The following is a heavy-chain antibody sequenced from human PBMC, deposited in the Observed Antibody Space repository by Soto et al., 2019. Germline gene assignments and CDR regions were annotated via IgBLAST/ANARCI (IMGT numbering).Heavy chain of an antibody. D-gene: IGHD3-10*01. CDR2: ISGSGGST. CDR1: GFTFSSYA. V-gene: IGHV3-23*01. Sequence: EVQLLESGGGLVQPGGSLRLSCAASGFTFSSYAMSWVRQAPGKGLEWVSAISGSGGSTYYADSVKGRFTISRDNCKNTLYLQMNSLRAEDTAVYYCAKQITGWFWEKSFWLRGWFDPWGRGTLVTVSS. CDR3: AKQITGWFWEKSFWLRGWFDP. J-gene: IGHJ5*02.